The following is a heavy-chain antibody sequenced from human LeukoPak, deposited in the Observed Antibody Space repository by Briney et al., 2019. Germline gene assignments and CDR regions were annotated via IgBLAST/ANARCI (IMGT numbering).Heavy chain of an antibody. CDR1: GGTFSSYA. CDR3: ARVSYYYDSRDDY. V-gene: IGHV1-69*05. Sequence: SVKVSCKASGGTFSSYAISWARQAPGQGLEWMGRIIPIFGTANYAQKFQGRVTITTDESTSTAYMELSSLRSEDTAVYYCARVSYYYDSRDDYWGQGTLVTVSS. J-gene: IGHJ4*02. D-gene: IGHD3-22*01. CDR2: IIPIFGTA.